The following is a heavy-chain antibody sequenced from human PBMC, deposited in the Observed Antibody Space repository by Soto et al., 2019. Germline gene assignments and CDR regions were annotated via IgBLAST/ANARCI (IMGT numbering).Heavy chain of an antibody. CDR3: ARDLAGPLDY. Sequence: PGGSLRLSCAASGFTFSNYGMPWVRQAPGKGLEWVALICYDGSNKYYADSVKGRFTISRDTSKNTLYLQMNTLRAEDTAVYYCARDLAGPLDYWGQGTLVTVSS. CDR1: GFTFSNYG. CDR2: ICYDGSNK. J-gene: IGHJ4*02. D-gene: IGHD3-3*02. V-gene: IGHV3-33*01.